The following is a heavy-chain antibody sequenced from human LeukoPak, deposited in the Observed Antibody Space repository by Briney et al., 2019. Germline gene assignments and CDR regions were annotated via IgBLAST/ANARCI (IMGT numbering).Heavy chain of an antibody. CDR1: SGPFSGYY. D-gene: IGHD5-18*01. V-gene: IGHV4-34*01. J-gene: IGHJ6*02. Sequence: SETLSLTCAVYSGPFSGYYWSWIRQPPGKGLEWIGEINHSGSTSYNPSLKSRVTISVDTSKNQFSLKLSSVTAADTAVYYCARGGKYNYGYYYYGMDVWGQGTTVTVSS. CDR2: INHSGST. CDR3: ARGGKYNYGYYYYGMDV.